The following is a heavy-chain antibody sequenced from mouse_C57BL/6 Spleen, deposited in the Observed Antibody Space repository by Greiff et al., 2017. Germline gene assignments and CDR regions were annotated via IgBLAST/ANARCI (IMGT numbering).Heavy chain of an antibody. CDR3: SRWGIGSCYVEFAY. CDR1: GFTFTDYY. Sequence: EVHLVESGGGLVQPGGSLSLSCAASGFTFTDYYMSWVRQPPGKALEWLGFIRNKANGYTTEYSESVKGRFTISRDKSQSILYLQMNALSAEDSATYTCSRWGIGSCYVEFAYWGQGTLVTVSA. V-gene: IGHV7-3*01. J-gene: IGHJ3*01. CDR2: IRNKANGYTT. D-gene: IGHD3-2*02.